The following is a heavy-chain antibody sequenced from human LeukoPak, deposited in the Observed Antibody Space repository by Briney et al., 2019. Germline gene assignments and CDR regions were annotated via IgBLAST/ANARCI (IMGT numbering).Heavy chain of an antibody. J-gene: IGHJ5*02. V-gene: IGHV4-39*01. CDR2: ISDSGTI. CDR1: GGSISRNSYS. CDR3: ARHVTADNWFDP. Sequence: SETLSLTCTVSGGSISRNSYSWGWIRQPPGKGLEWIGSISDSGTIHYTPSLKSRVTILVDTSKKQVSLKVNAVTAADTAVYYCARHVTADNWFDPWGQGTLATASS.